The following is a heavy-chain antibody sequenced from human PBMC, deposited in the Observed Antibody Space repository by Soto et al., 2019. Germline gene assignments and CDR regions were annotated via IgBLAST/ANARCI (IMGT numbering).Heavy chain of an antibody. Sequence: SETLSLTCVVSGGSPSDYFWSWIRQPPGRALEWIGEINHLGSINYNPSLKSRVTMSVDTSKNQFSLTLNSVTAADTATYYCARVFITHWAHPCYMDFSDTGITVTL. V-gene: IGHV4-34*01. D-gene: IGHD3-10*01. CDR2: INHLGSI. J-gene: IGHJ6*03. CDR1: GGSPSDYF. CDR3: ARVFITHWAHPCYMDF.